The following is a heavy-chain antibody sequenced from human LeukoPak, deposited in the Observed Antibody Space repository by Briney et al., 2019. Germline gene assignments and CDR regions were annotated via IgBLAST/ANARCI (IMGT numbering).Heavy chain of an antibody. D-gene: IGHD3-22*01. J-gene: IGHJ5*02. CDR3: ARDDTNWFDP. CDR1: GYSISSGYY. Sequence: SETLSLTCTVSGYSISSGYYWGWILQPPGKGLEWIGSIYHSGSTYYNPSLKSRVTISVDTSKNQFSLKLSSVTAADTAVYYCARDDTNWFDPWGQGTLVTVSS. V-gene: IGHV4-38-2*02. CDR2: IYHSGST.